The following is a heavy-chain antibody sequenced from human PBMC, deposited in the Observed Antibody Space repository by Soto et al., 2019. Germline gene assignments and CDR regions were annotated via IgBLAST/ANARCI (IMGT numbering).Heavy chain of an antibody. V-gene: IGHV3-33*01. CDR1: GFTFISYG. J-gene: IGHJ2*01. CDR2: IWYDGSNK. D-gene: IGHD3-10*01. Sequence: QVQLVESGGGVAQPGRSLRLSCEASGFTFISYGMHWVRQAPGKGLEWVAVIWYDGSNKYYVESVKGRFTISRDNSENTVYLQMDSLRTDDTAVYYCARDGGFGENRAWWFDLWGRGTLVTVSS. CDR3: ARDGGFGENRAWWFDL.